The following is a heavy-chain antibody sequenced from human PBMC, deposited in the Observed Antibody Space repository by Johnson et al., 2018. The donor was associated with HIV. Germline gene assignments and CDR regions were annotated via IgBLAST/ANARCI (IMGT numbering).Heavy chain of an antibody. J-gene: IGHJ3*02. CDR2: ISYDGSNK. D-gene: IGHD4-17*01. CDR1: GFPFSSYA. V-gene: IGHV3-30*04. Sequence: VQLVESGGGVVQPGRSLRLSCAASGFPFSSYAMDWVRQAPGKGLEWVAVISYDGSNKYYADSVKGRFTISRDNAKNSLSLQRNSLRAEDTAVYYCARDSRLRTRAVGWADAFDIWGQGTMVSVSS. CDR3: ARDSRLRTRAVGWADAFDI.